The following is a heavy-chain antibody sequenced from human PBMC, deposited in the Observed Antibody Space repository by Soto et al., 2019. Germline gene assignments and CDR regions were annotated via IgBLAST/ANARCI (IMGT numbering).Heavy chain of an antibody. CDR1: GFTFSSSW. V-gene: IGHV3-7*01. J-gene: IGHJ4*02. CDR3: AKGWGAY. D-gene: IGHD1-26*01. Sequence: EVQLVESEGGLVQPGGSLRLSCAASGFTFSSSWMTWVRQAPGKGLEWVATIKEDGSEEHYVGSVRGRFTISRDNAKNSLYLQMNSLRGEDSAVYYCAKGWGAYWGQGTLVTVSS. CDR2: IKEDGSEE.